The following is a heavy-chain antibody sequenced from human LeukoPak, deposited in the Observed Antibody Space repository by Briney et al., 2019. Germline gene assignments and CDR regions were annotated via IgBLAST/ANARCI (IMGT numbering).Heavy chain of an antibody. D-gene: IGHD2-21*02. V-gene: IGHV3-20*04. CDR3: ARELSTGIGYYYMDV. CDR2: TNWNGGST. CDR1: GSTFDDYG. Sequence: GGSLRLSCAASGSTFDDYGMSWVRQAPGKGREWVSGTNWNGGSTGYADSVKGRFTISRDNAKNSLYLQVNSLRAEDTALYYCARELSTGIGYYYMDVWGKGTTVTVSS. J-gene: IGHJ6*03.